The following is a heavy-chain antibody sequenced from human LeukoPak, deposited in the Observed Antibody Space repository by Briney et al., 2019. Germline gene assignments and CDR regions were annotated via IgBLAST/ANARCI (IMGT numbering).Heavy chain of an antibody. CDR2: INTNTGNP. V-gene: IGHV7-4-1*02. D-gene: IGHD2-15*01. J-gene: IGHJ6*02. Sequence: GGSLRLSCAASGYTFTSYAMNWVRQAPGQGLEWMGWINTNTGNPTYAQGFTGRFVFSLDTSVSTAYLQISSLKAEDTAVYYCARVGCSGGSCYSIYYYGMDVWGQGTTVTVSS. CDR1: GYTFTSYA. CDR3: ARVGCSGGSCYSIYYYGMDV.